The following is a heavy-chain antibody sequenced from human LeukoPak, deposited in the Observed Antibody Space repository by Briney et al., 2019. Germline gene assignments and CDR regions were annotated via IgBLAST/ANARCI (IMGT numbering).Heavy chain of an antibody. CDR3: AKAGANGYVWGGYRWAPSHFDY. V-gene: IGHV3-23*01. J-gene: IGHJ4*02. CDR2: INGSGCST. CDR1: GFTFSSYA. D-gene: IGHD3-16*02. Sequence: GGSLRLSCAASGFTFSSYAIRWVRQAPGKGGEWVSAINGSGCSTYYADSVKGRFTISRDNSKNSLYLQMNSLRAEDTAVYYCAKAGANGYVWGGYRWAPSHFDYWGQGTLVTASS.